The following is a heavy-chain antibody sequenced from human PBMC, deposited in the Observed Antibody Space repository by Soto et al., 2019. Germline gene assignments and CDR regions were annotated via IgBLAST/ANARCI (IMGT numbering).Heavy chain of an antibody. D-gene: IGHD6-13*01. V-gene: IGHV1-18*04. Sequence: ASVKVSCKASGYTFTSYGISWVRQAPGQGLEWMGWISAYNGNTNYAQKLQGRVTMTTDTSTSTAYMGLRSLRSDDTAVYYCARRGKGSSRNYYYYYGMDVWGQGTTVTVYS. CDR3: ARRGKGSSRNYYYYYGMDV. CDR2: ISAYNGNT. J-gene: IGHJ6*02. CDR1: GYTFTSYG.